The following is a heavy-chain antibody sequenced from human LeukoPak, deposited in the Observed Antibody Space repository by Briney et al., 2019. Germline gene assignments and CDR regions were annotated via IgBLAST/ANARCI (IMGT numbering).Heavy chain of an antibody. CDR3: ARGQGFWGNLEY. CDR1: GFPFSSYG. D-gene: IGHD3-16*01. Sequence: GGSLRLSCAASGFPFSSYGMHWVRQAPGKGQEWVAVIWYDGNNKYYGDSVKGRFTISRDNSKNTLYLQMNSLKAEDTAVYYCARGQGFWGNLEYWGQGTLVTVSS. V-gene: IGHV3-33*01. J-gene: IGHJ4*02. CDR2: IWYDGNNK.